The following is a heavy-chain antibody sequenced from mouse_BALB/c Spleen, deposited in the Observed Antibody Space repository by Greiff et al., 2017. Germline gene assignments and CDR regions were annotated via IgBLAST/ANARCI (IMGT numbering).Heavy chain of an antibody. V-gene: IGHV3-2*02. CDR1: GYSITSDYA. CDR3: ARNYRYPWFAY. CDR2: ISYSGST. J-gene: IGHJ3*01. Sequence: EVQRVESGPGLVKPSQSLSLTCTVTGYSITSDYAWNWIRQFPGNKLEWMGYISYSGSTSYNPSLKSRISITRDTSKNQFFLQLNSVTTEDTATYYCARNYRYPWFAYWGQGTLVTVSA. D-gene: IGHD2-14*01.